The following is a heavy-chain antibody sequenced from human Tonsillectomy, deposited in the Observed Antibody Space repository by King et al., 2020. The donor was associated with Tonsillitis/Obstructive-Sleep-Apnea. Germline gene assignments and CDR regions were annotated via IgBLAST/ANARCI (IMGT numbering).Heavy chain of an antibody. J-gene: IGHJ3*02. Sequence: VQLVQSGAEVKKPGASVKVSCKVSGYTLTELSIHWVRQAPGKGLEWMGTFDSEDGEPIYAQKVQGRVTMTEDTSTDTAYMELNSLRSEDTAVYYCATGYRRPSLDGFDIWGQGTMVTVSS. CDR3: ATGYRRPSLDGFDI. CDR1: GYTLTELS. V-gene: IGHV1-24*01. CDR2: FDSEDGEP. D-gene: IGHD6-6*01.